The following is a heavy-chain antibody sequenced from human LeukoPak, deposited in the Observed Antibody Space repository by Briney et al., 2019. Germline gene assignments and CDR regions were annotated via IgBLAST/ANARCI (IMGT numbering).Heavy chain of an antibody. J-gene: IGHJ4*02. D-gene: IGHD3-10*01. CDR2: ISSNGGST. CDR1: GFTFSSYA. Sequence: GGSLRLSCAASGFTFSSYAMHWVRQAPGKGLEYVSAISSNGGSTYYANSVKGRFTISRDNSKNTLYLQMGSLRPEDMAVYYCARSYYCGSGTYAPPAGLWGQGTLVTVSS. V-gene: IGHV3-64*01. CDR3: ARSYYCGSGTYAPPAGL.